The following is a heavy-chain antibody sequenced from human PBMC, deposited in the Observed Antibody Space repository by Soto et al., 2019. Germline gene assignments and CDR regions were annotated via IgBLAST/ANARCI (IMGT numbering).Heavy chain of an antibody. J-gene: IGHJ3*02. Sequence: ASVKVSCKASGYTFTSYGISWVRQAPGQGLEWMGWISAYNGNTNYAQKLQGRVTMTTDTSTSTAYMELRSLRSDDTAVYYCARDLHLPDSSGYYYVGAFDIWGQGTMVTVSS. CDR2: ISAYNGNT. CDR3: ARDLHLPDSSGYYYVGAFDI. D-gene: IGHD3-22*01. V-gene: IGHV1-18*01. CDR1: GYTFTSYG.